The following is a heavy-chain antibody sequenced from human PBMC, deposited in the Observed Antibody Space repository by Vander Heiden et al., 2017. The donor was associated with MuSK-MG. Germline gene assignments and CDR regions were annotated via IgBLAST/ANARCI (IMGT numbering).Heavy chain of an antibody. V-gene: IGHV2-5*01. CDR2: IYWNDDK. Sequence: WIRQPPGKALEWVALIYWNDDKRYSPSLKSRLTITKDTSKNQVVLTMTNMDPVDTATYYCAHSMYYSSGSDWGGGTYYFDYWGQGTLVTVSS. CDR3: AHSMYYSSGSDWGGGTYYFDY. J-gene: IGHJ4*02. D-gene: IGHD3-10*01.